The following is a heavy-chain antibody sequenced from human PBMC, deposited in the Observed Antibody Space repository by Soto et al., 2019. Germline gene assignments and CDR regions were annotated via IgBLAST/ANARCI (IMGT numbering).Heavy chain of an antibody. CDR1: GGSISSSSYY. V-gene: IGHV4-39*02. J-gene: IGHJ6*02. CDR3: ARGGYYDNNWVKLRHYGLDV. D-gene: IGHD3-16*01. Sequence: SETLSLTCTVSGGSISSSSYYWGWIRQPPGKRLEWIGSIYYSGSTYYNPSLQGRVTMTADTSTRIVNLTLRSLKSDDTAVYYCARGGYYDNNWVKLRHYGLDVWGQGTSVTV. CDR2: IYYSGST.